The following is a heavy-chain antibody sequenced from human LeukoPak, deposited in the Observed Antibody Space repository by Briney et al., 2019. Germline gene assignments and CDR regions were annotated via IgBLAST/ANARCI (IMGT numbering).Heavy chain of an antibody. V-gene: IGHV1-46*01. Sequence: ASVKVSCKASGYTFTSYYMHWVRQAPGQGLEWMGIINPSGGSTSYAQKFQGRVTMTRDTSTSTVYMELSSLRSEDTAAYYCARGGIAAAGKTTYYFDYWGQGTLVTVSS. D-gene: IGHD6-13*01. CDR2: INPSGGST. J-gene: IGHJ4*02. CDR1: GYTFTSYY. CDR3: ARGGIAAAGKTTYYFDY.